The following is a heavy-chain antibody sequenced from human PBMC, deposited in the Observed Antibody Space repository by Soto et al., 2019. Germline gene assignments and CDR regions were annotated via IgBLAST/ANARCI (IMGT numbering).Heavy chain of an antibody. Sequence: PSETQSLSSTVSGESVGSVGFSWTWLRRPPGKCLEWIGYIYNGGSTYYRPSLESRMHMSLDATRNHYSLQLNSVTPEDTAVYYCARDQTGYCTNGVCYRTYYYYYGMDVWGQGTTVTVSS. CDR2: IYNGGST. J-gene: IGHJ6*02. D-gene: IGHD2-8*01. CDR1: GESVGSVGFS. CDR3: ARDQTGYCTNGVCYRTYYYYYGMDV. V-gene: IGHV4-30-2*05.